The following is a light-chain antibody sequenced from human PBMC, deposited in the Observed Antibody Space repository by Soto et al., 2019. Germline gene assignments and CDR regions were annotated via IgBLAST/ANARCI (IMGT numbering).Light chain of an antibody. V-gene: IGKV3-15*01. CDR3: QQYNNWPLTWT. CDR2: DAS. CDR1: QSVRGH. J-gene: IGKJ1*01. Sequence: EIVMKQSPATLYVSPGERATLSCRASQSVRGHLAWYQHKPGQAPRLLIYDASTRATDVPDRFTGSGSATEFSLTISSLQSEDFAFYYCQQYNNWPLTWTFGLGTKVEIK.